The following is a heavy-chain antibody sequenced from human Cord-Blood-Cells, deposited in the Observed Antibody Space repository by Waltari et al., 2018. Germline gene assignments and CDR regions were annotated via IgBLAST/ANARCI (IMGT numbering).Heavy chain of an antibody. J-gene: IGHJ3*02. CDR1: GGTFSSYA. Sequence: QVQLVQSGAEVKKPGSSVKVSCKASGGTFSSYALSWVRQAPGQGPEWMGEMIPSFGTANCAQEFQCRVTITADEATSTAYMELSSLRSEDTAVYYCARVRGLDLGAFDIWGQGTMVTVSS. CDR3: ARVRGLDLGAFDI. D-gene: IGHD3-16*01. V-gene: IGHV1-69*01. CDR2: MIPSFGTA.